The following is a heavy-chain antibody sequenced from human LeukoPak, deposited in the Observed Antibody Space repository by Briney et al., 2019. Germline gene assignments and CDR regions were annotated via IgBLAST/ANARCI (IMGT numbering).Heavy chain of an antibody. J-gene: IGHJ5*02. CDR3: ARETTVTTSWFDP. Sequence: SETLSLTCSVSGGSISNYHWSWIRQSAGKGLEWIGYIYHSGSTYYNPSLKSRVTIPVDRSKNQFSLKLSSVTAADTAVYYCARETTVTTSWFDPWGQGTLVTVSS. D-gene: IGHD4-17*01. V-gene: IGHV4-59*12. CDR1: GGSISNYH. CDR2: IYHSGST.